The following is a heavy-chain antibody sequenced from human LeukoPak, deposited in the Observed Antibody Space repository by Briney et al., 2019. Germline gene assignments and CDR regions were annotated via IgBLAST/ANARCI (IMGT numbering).Heavy chain of an antibody. V-gene: IGHV3-30-3*01. CDR3: AKVWSVGAGLVSAFDI. CDR2: ISYVGSNK. Sequence: GGSLRLSCAASGFTFSSYAMHWVRQAPGKGLEWVAVISYVGSNKYYADSVKGRFTISRDSSKNTLYLQMNSLRVEDTAGYYCAKVWSVGAGLVSAFDIWGEGTMVTVSS. D-gene: IGHD1-26*01. CDR1: GFTFSSYA. J-gene: IGHJ3*02.